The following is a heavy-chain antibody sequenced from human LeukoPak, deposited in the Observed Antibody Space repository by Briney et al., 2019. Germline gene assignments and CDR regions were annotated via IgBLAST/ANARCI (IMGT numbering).Heavy chain of an antibody. Sequence: SETLSLTCAVYGGSFSSYYWSWIRQPPGKGLEWIGEINHSGSTNYNPSLKSRVTISVDTSKNQFSLKLSSVTAADTAVYYCASGYDSSGYQGYWGQGTLVTVSS. CDR2: INHSGST. CDR3: ASGYDSSGYQGY. J-gene: IGHJ4*02. D-gene: IGHD3-22*01. CDR1: GGSFSSYY. V-gene: IGHV4-34*01.